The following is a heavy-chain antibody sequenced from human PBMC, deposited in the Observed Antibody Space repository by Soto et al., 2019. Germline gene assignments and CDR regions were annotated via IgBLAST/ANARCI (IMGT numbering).Heavy chain of an antibody. V-gene: IGHV4-31*03. Sequence: SETLSLTCTVSGDSISGGAYFWSWIRQPPGKGLEWIANVYYSGSSYYNPSLKSRLTISVDTTKKQFSLQLKSMTAADTAVYYCAKLSCTSSTCYFPGWFDPWGQGTLVTVSS. CDR3: AKLSCTSSTCYFPGWFDP. CDR1: GDSISGGAYF. D-gene: IGHD2-2*01. CDR2: VYYSGSS. J-gene: IGHJ5*02.